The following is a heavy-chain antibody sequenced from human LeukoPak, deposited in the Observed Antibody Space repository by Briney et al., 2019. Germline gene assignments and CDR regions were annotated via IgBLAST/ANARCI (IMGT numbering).Heavy chain of an antibody. CDR1: GGSISTYY. V-gene: IGHV4-59*01. CDR3: AREYNYYDSSGWDAFEI. CDR2: IYYSGST. D-gene: IGHD3-22*01. Sequence: PSETLSLTCTVSGGSISTYYWNWIRQPSGKGLEWIGYIYYSGSTNYNPSLTGRVTISVDTSKNQFSLKLSSVTAADTAVYYCAREYNYYDSSGWDAFEIWGQGTMVTFSS. J-gene: IGHJ3*02.